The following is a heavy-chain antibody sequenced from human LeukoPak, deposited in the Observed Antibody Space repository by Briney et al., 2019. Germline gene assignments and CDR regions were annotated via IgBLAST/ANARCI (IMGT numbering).Heavy chain of an antibody. J-gene: IGHJ2*01. CDR2: LYSGSST. D-gene: IGHD3-3*02. CDR1: GFTVGTNY. Sequence: GGSLRLSCAASGFTVGTNYMNWVRQAPGKGLEWVSILYSGSSTYYADSVEGRFIVPRDSSKNTLSLQMNDLRAEDTAVYYCARVADHFHWYLDLWGRGTLVTVSS. CDR3: ARVADHFHWYLDL. V-gene: IGHV3-53*01.